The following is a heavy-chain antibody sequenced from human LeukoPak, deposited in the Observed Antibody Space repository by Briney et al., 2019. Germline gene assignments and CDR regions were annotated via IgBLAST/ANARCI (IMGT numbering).Heavy chain of an antibody. CDR2: ISGSGGST. CDR3: ARARRWGDYFDY. V-gene: IGHV3-23*01. Sequence: GGSLRLSCAAPGFTFSSYAMSRFRRPPGKGLEWVSAISGSGGSTYYADSVKGRFTISRDNSKNTLYLQMNSLRAEDTAVYYCARARRWGDYFDYWGQGTLVTVSS. CDR1: GFTFSSYA. J-gene: IGHJ4*02. D-gene: IGHD3-16*01.